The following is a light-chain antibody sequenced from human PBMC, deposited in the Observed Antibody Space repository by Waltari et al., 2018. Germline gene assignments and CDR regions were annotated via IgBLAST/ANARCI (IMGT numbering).Light chain of an antibody. V-gene: IGKV3-20*01. CDR1: QSVTRA. J-gene: IGKJ1*01. CDR3: QHYLRLPVT. CDR2: GAS. Sequence: EIVLTQSPGTLSLSPGESATLSCRTSQSVTRALAWYQQKPGQAPRLLIYGASNRATGIPDRFRGSGSGTDFSLTISSLEPEYFAVYYCQHYLRLPVTFGQGTKVEVK.